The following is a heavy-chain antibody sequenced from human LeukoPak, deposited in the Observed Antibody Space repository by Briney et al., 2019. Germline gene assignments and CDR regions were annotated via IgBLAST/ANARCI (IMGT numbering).Heavy chain of an antibody. CDR2: IRSDGSNK. V-gene: IGHV3-30*02. J-gene: IGHJ4*02. CDR1: GFSFSSYG. CDR3: AKVLRLGWSYYFDY. D-gene: IGHD3-16*01. Sequence: GGSLRLSCAGSGFSFSSYGMHWVRQAPGKGLEWMAFIRSDGSNKYYADSVKGRFTISRDNSKNTLYLQMNSLRAEDTAVYYCAKVLRLGWSYYFDYWGQGTLVTVSS.